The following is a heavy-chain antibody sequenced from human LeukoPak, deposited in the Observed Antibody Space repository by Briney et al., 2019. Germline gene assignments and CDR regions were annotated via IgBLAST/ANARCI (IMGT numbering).Heavy chain of an antibody. J-gene: IGHJ3*02. D-gene: IGHD1-26*01. Sequence: SETLSLTCTVSGGSISSSSYYWGWIRQPPGKGLEWIGSIYYSGSTYYNPSLKSRVTISVDTSKNQFSLKLSSVTAADTAVYYCARESGSYYAVFAFDIWGQGTMVTVSS. CDR3: ARESGSYYAVFAFDI. CDR2: IYYSGST. CDR1: GGSISSSSYY. V-gene: IGHV4-39*07.